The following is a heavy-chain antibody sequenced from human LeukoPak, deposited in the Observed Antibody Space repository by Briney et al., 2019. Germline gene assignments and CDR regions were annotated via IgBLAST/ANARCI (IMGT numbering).Heavy chain of an antibody. CDR3: ARDIDCSGGSCSGRFDP. CDR2: ISYDGSNK. J-gene: IGHJ5*02. V-gene: IGHV3-30-3*01. Sequence: GGSLRLSCAASGFTFSSYAMHWVRQAPGKGLEWVAVISYDGSNKYYADSVKGRFTISRDNSKNTLYLQMNSLRAEDTAVYYCARDIDCSGGSCSGRFDPWGQGTLATVSS. CDR1: GFTFSSYA. D-gene: IGHD2-15*01.